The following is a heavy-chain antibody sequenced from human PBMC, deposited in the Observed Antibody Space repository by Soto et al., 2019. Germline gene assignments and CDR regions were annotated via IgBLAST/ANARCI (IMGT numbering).Heavy chain of an antibody. CDR3: AKDAWRYSSSSVVDY. V-gene: IGHV3-30*18. CDR2: ISYDGSNK. J-gene: IGHJ4*02. CDR1: GFTFSSYA. D-gene: IGHD6-6*01. Sequence: QVQLVESGGGVVQPGRSLKLSCEASGFTFSSYAMHWVRQAPGKGLEWVAVISYDGSNKYYADSVKGRFTISRDNSKNTLYLQMNSLRAEDTAVYYCAKDAWRYSSSSVVDYWGQGTLVTVSS.